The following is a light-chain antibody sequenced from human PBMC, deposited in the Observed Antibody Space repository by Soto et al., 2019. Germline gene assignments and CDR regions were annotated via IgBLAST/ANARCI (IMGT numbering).Light chain of an antibody. Sequence: EIVLTQSPATLSLSPGERATLSCRASQSVSSYLAWYQQKPGQAPRLLIYDASNRATGIPARFSGSGSGTDVTLTSSSLEPEDFAGYYCQQRSNWPPTFGQGTKLEIK. CDR1: QSVSSY. CDR2: DAS. J-gene: IGKJ2*01. CDR3: QQRSNWPPT. V-gene: IGKV3-11*01.